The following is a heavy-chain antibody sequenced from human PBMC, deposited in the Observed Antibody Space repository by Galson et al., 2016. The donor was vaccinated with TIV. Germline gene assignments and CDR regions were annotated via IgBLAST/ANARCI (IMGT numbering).Heavy chain of an antibody. Sequence: SLRLSCAASGFTFSDYWVTWVRLTPGKGLERVANIKEDGREEYYVDSVTGRFTVSRDNARNSLFLQMTSLRAEDTAIYYCAREKAVGPALLDFWGQGVPVTVSP. CDR3: AREKAVGPALLDF. V-gene: IGHV3-7*03. J-gene: IGHJ4*02. CDR2: IKEDGREE. CDR1: GFTFSDYW. D-gene: IGHD2-15*01.